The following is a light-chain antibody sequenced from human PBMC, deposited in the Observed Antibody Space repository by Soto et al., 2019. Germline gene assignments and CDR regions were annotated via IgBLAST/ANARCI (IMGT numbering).Light chain of an antibody. CDR3: TSHTASTTRI. J-gene: IGLJ1*01. Sequence: QSALTQPASVSGSRGQSITISCTGTSSDVAGYNHVSWYQHHPGKAPKLMIYEVTKRPSGVSNRFSGSKSGDTASLTISGLQAEDEADYYCTSHTASTTRIFGTGTKLTVL. CDR1: SSDVAGYNH. CDR2: EVT. V-gene: IGLV2-14*01.